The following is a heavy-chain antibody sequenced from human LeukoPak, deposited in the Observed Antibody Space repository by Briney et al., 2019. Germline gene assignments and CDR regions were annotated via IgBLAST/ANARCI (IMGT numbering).Heavy chain of an antibody. D-gene: IGHD1-1*01. CDR2: IKQDGSEK. Sequence: GGSLRLSCAASGFTFSSYWMSWVRQAPGKGLEWVANIKQDGSEKYYVDPVKGRFTISRDNVKNSLYLQMNSLRAEDTAVYYCARDEQNWYYYYYMDVWGKGTTVTVSS. V-gene: IGHV3-7*01. CDR1: GFTFSSYW. J-gene: IGHJ6*03. CDR3: ARDEQNWYYYYYMDV.